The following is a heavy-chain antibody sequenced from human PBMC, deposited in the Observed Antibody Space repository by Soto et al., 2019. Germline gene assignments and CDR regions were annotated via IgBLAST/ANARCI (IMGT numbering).Heavy chain of an antibody. CDR3: ARDLRGYCSGGSCYSGFDL. Sequence: PSETLSLTCTLSGGSVSSGSYYWSWIRQPPGKGMEWIGYIYYSGSTNYNPSLKSQVTISVDTSKNQFSPKLSSVTAADTAVYYCARDLRGYCSGGSCYSGFDLWGQGTMVTVSS. J-gene: IGHJ3*01. CDR2: IYYSGST. V-gene: IGHV4-61*01. CDR1: GGSVSSGSYY. D-gene: IGHD2-15*01.